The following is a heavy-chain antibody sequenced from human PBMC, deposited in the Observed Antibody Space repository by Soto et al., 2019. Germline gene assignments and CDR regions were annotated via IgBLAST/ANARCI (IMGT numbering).Heavy chain of an antibody. J-gene: IGHJ4*02. Sequence: QLLESGGGFVQPGGSLRLSCVASGFTFSNFAMAWVRQAPGEGLEWVSAISGSGDDTFYADSMKGRFTISRDNSKDTPYLQINSLRAEDTAVYYCATPIPKTGTTFGFWGQGTLVTVSS. CDR1: GFTFSNFA. D-gene: IGHD1-1*01. CDR2: ISGSGDDT. V-gene: IGHV3-23*01. CDR3: ATPIPKTGTTFGF.